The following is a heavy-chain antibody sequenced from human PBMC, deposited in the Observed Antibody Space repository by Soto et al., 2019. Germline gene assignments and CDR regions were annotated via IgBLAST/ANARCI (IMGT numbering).Heavy chain of an antibody. Sequence: GWSLRLSCVASGFTLTTYTMNWVRQAPGMGLEWVASINGRGNYKYYTDSVEGRFTISRDNAENSLYLHMNSLGAEDTAVYYCAREDGVVGATSAFDYWGQGTLVTVSS. CDR2: INGRGNYK. J-gene: IGHJ4*02. CDR1: GFTLTTYT. V-gene: IGHV3-21*01. D-gene: IGHD1-26*01. CDR3: AREDGVVGATSAFDY.